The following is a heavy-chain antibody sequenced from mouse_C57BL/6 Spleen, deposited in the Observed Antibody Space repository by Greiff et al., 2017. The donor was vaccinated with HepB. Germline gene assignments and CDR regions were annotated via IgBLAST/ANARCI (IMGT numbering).Heavy chain of an antibody. J-gene: IGHJ4*01. CDR2: IWSDGST. D-gene: IGHD1-1*01. V-gene: IGHV2-6-1*01. CDR1: GFSLTSYG. Sequence: QVQLKESGPGLVAPSQSLSITCTVSGFSLTSYGVHWVRQPPGKGLEWLVVIWSDGSTTYNSALKSRLSISKDNSKIQVFLKMNSLQTDDTAMYYCARQGYYGSSLAMDYWGQGTSVTVSS. CDR3: ARQGYYGSSLAMDY.